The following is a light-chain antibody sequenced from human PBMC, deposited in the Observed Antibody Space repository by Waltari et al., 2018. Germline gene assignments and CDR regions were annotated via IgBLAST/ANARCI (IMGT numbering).Light chain of an antibody. Sequence: QSVLTQPPAASGTPGQSVTFSCSGTRSTIGSNAVNLYQLLPGTAPKLLIYNNNERPSGVPDRFSGSKSGTSASLAVSGLQSEDEAHYYCAAWDERLHGMGFGGGTKLTVL. CDR1: RSTIGSNA. J-gene: IGLJ2*01. CDR3: AAWDERLHGMG. CDR2: NNN. V-gene: IGLV1-44*01.